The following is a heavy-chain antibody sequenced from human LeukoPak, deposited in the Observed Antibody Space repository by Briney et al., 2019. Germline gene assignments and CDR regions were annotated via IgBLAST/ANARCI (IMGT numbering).Heavy chain of an antibody. V-gene: IGHV1-18*01. CDR3: ARDDLTSSASKNWFDP. D-gene: IGHD2-2*01. Sequence: ASVKVSCKASGYTCTSYGISWVRQAPGQGLEWMGWISAYNGNTNYAQKLQGRVTMTTDTSTSTAYMELRSLRSDDTAVYYCARDDLTSSASKNWFDPWGQGTLVTVSS. CDR2: ISAYNGNT. CDR1: GYTCTSYG. J-gene: IGHJ5*02.